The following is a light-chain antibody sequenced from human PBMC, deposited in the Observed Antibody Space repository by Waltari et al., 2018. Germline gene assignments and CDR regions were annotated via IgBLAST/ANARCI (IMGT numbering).Light chain of an antibody. Sequence: SYELTQPPSVSVSPGQTASIPCSGDKLGTKFAYWYQQKAGQSPVLVVYQNTKRPSGIPERVSGSNTGNTATLTISGTQGLDEADYYCQAWDSGVVFGGGTKLTFL. CDR3: QAWDSGVV. CDR2: QNT. CDR1: KLGTKF. J-gene: IGLJ2*01. V-gene: IGLV3-1*01.